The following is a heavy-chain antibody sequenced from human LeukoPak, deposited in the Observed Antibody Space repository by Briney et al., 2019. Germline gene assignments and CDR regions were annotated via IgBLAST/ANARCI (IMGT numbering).Heavy chain of an antibody. J-gene: IGHJ4*02. CDR3: AKDRPNYYGSNGHYYKLNGDC. CDR1: GFTFSSYA. D-gene: IGHD3-22*01. V-gene: IGHV3-23*01. Sequence: GGSLRLXCAASGFTFSSYAMSWVRQAPGKELEWVSSITSSGAARYYADSVKGRFTISRDNSDNTLYLQMNSLRAEDTAVYYCAKDRPNYYGSNGHYYKLNGDCWGQGTLVTVSS. CDR2: ITSSGAAR.